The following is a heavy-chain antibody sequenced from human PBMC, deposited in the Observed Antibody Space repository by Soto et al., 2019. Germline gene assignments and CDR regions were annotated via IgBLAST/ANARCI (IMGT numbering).Heavy chain of an antibody. J-gene: IGHJ4*02. D-gene: IGHD2-8*02. Sequence: EVQLVESGGGLVQPGGSLRLSCAASGFTFSSSWMHWVRQVPGKGLVWVSRINSDGSTTTYVDSVKGRFTISRDNAKNTLYLQMNSLRSEDTAVYYCTRSLLGVTDYWGQGTLVTVSS. CDR3: TRSLLGVTDY. V-gene: IGHV3-74*01. CDR1: GFTFSSSW. CDR2: INSDGSTT.